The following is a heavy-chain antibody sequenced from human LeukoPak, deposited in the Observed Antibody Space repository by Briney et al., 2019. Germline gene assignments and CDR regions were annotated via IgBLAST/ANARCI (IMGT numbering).Heavy chain of an antibody. D-gene: IGHD1-26*01. CDR1: GFTFSSYA. V-gene: IGHV3-30-3*01. CDR2: ISYDGSNK. CDR3: ARDWRGSYSGLDY. J-gene: IGHJ4*02. Sequence: GGSLRLSCAASGFTFSSYAMHWVRQAPGKGLEWVAVISYDGSNKYYADSVKGRFTISRDNSKNTLYLQMNSLRAKDTAVYYCARDWRGSYSGLDYWGQGTLVTVSS.